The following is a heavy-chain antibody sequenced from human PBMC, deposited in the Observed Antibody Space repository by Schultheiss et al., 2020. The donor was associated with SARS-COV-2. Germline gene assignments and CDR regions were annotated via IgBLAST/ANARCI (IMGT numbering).Heavy chain of an antibody. CDR3: TRSLIVATMIDY. CDR2: ISGSGGST. Sequence: GGSLRLSCAASGFTFSSYAMSWVRQAPGKGLEWVSAISGSGGSTYYADSVKGRFTISRDNAKNSLYLQMNSLKTEDTAVYYCTRSLIVATMIDYWGQGTLVTVSS. CDR1: GFTFSSYA. J-gene: IGHJ4*02. V-gene: IGHV3-23*01. D-gene: IGHD5-12*01.